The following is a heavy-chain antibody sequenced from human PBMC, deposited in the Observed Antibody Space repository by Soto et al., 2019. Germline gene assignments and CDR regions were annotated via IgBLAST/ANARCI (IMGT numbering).Heavy chain of an antibody. CDR2: INPAGTIT. V-gene: IGHV3-74*01. Sequence: PGGSLRLSCAASGFPFSHYWMHWVRQTPGKGLVWVSRINPAGTITNYADSVEGRFTISRDNADSALFLQMNSLSAEDTAIYYCTSYTFGLMDTWGQGTLVTVSS. CDR1: GFPFSHYW. J-gene: IGHJ5*02. D-gene: IGHD3-16*01. CDR3: TSYTFGLMDT.